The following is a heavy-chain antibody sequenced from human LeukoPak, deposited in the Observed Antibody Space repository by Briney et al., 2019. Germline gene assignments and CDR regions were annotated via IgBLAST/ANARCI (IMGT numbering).Heavy chain of an antibody. CDR3: ARRTYYYDSSGFYDAFDI. D-gene: IGHD3-22*01. V-gene: IGHV1-2*02. CDR2: INPNSGGT. CDR1: GYTFTGYY. Sequence: ASVKVSCKASGYTFTGYYMHWVRQAPGQGLEWMGWINPNSGGTNYAQKFQGRVTMTRNTSISTAYMELSSLRSEDTAVYYCARRTYYYDSSGFYDAFDIWGQGTMVTVSS. J-gene: IGHJ3*02.